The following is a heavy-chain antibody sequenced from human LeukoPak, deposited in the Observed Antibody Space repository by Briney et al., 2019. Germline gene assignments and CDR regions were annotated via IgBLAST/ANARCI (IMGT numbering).Heavy chain of an antibody. Sequence: KPSETLSLTCTVSGGSISSSSYYWGWIRQPPGKGLEWIGSIYYSGSTYYNPSLKSRVTISVDTSKNQFSLKLSSVTAADTAVYYCAGREYYYDSSGFDYWGQGTLVTVSS. D-gene: IGHD3-22*01. CDR2: IYYSGST. CDR1: GGSISSSSYY. J-gene: IGHJ4*02. CDR3: AGREYYYDSSGFDY. V-gene: IGHV4-39*01.